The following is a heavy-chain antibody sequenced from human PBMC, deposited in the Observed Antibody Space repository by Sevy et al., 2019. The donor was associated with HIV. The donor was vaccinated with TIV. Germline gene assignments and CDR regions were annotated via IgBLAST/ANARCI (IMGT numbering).Heavy chain of an antibody. CDR2: ISSRGTTI. CDR3: ARTGIGISGLTGAMDV. CDR1: GFSFTSYE. Sequence: GGSLRLSCAASGFSFTSYEINWVRQAPGKGLEWVSYISSRGTTIYYADSVKGRFPISPDNAKNSLFLQMNSLRADDTAVYDCARTGIGISGLTGAMDVWGQGTTVTVSS. V-gene: IGHV3-48*03. J-gene: IGHJ6*02. D-gene: IGHD2-15*01.